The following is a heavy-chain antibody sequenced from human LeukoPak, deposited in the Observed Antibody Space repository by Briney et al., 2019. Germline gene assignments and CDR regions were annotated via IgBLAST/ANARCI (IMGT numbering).Heavy chain of an antibody. Sequence: SETLSLTCTVSGGSISSSSYYWGWVRQPPGKGLEWIGSVYFSGSTYYNPSLKSRVTISVDTSKNQFSLNLSSVTAADTAVYYCARVRLPGYLDYWGQGTLVTVSS. CDR1: GGSISSSSYY. CDR2: VYFSGST. J-gene: IGHJ4*02. D-gene: IGHD3-9*01. CDR3: ARVRLPGYLDY. V-gene: IGHV4-39*07.